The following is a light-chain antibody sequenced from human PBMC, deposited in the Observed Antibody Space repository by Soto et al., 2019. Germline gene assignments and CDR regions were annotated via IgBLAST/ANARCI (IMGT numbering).Light chain of an antibody. CDR2: TND. J-gene: IGLJ1*01. V-gene: IGLV1-44*01. CDR1: SSNIGRNT. Sequence: QSVLTQPPSASGTPGQRVTISCSGSSSNIGRNTVHWYQQLPGTAPNVLIYTNDKRPSGVPDRFSGSKSGTSASLAISGLQSDDEADYYCAAWDASLKGHVFGTGTKLTVL. CDR3: AAWDASLKGHV.